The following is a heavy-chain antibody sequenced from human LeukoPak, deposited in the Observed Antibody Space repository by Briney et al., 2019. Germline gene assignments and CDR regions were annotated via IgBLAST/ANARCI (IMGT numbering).Heavy chain of an antibody. CDR2: MNPNSGNT. V-gene: IGHV1-8*01. J-gene: IGHJ5*02. CDR3: ARGRMLLWFGEAGSTANNWFDP. CDR1: GYTFTSYD. Sequence: ASVKVPCKASGYTFTSYDINWVRQATGQGLEWMGWMNPNSGNTGYAQKFQGRVTMTRNTSISTAYMELSSLRSEDTAVYYCARGRMLLWFGEAGSTANNWFDPWGQGTLVTVSS. D-gene: IGHD3-10*01.